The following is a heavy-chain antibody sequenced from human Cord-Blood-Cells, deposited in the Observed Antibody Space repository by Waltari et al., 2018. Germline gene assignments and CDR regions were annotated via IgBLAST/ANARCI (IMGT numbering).Heavy chain of an antibody. V-gene: IGHV1-45*02. CDR2: ITPFDGNT. Sequence: QMQLVQSGAEVKKTGSSVKVSCNASGYTFTSRYLHWVRQAPGQALEWMGWITPFDGNTNYAQKFQDRVTITRDRSMSTAYMELSSLRSEDTAMYYCASEAAAGFDYWGQGTLVTVSS. J-gene: IGHJ4*02. CDR1: GYTFTSRY. D-gene: IGHD6-13*01. CDR3: ASEAAAGFDY.